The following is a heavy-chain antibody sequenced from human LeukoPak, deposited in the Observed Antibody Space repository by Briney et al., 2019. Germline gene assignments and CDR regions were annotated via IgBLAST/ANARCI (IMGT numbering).Heavy chain of an antibody. V-gene: IGHV3-7*01. Sequence: PGGSLRLSCAASGFTFNFFWMSWVRQAPGKGLEWVANVKGDGSEKYYVASVKGRFTISRDNAKNSLYLQMNSLRAEDTAVYYCARDEVLRFLDYFDYWGQGTLVTVSS. CDR1: GFTFNFFW. CDR3: ARDEVLRFLDYFDY. J-gene: IGHJ4*02. D-gene: IGHD3-3*01. CDR2: VKGDGSEK.